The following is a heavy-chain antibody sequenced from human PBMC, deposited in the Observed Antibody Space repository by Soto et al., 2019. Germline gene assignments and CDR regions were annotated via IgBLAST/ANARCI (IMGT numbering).Heavy chain of an antibody. CDR1: GVSISSGDYY. J-gene: IGHJ4*02. CDR2: IYYSGST. Sequence: SETLSLTCTVSGVSISSGDYYWSWIRQPPGKGLEWIGYIYYSGSTYYNPSLKSRVTISVDTSKNQFSLKLSSVTAADTAVYYCARMIFGRNVYYFDYWGRGTLVTVSS. D-gene: IGHD3-3*01. V-gene: IGHV4-30-4*01. CDR3: ARMIFGRNVYYFDY.